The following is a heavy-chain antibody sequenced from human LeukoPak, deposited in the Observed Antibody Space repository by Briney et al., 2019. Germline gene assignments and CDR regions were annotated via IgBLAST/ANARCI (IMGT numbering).Heavy chain of an antibody. Sequence: GESLKISCKGSGYSFTSYWIGWVRQMPGKGLEWMRIIYPGDSDTSYSPSFQGQVPISADKSISTAYLQWSRLKASDTAMYYCARRSVVVVAATQDLAYYFDYWGQGTLVTVSS. V-gene: IGHV5-51*01. CDR1: GYSFTSYW. CDR2: IYPGDSDT. D-gene: IGHD2-15*01. J-gene: IGHJ4*02. CDR3: ARRSVVVVAATQDLAYYFDY.